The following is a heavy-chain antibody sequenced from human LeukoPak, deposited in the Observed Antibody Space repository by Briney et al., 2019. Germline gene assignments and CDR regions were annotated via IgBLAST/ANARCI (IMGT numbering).Heavy chain of an antibody. CDR1: GYSISSGYY. V-gene: IGHV4-38-2*02. CDR2: IYHSGST. Sequence: KPSETLSLTCTVSGYSISSGYYWGWIRRPPGKGLEWIGSIYHSGSTNYNPSLKSRVTISVDTSKNQFSLKLSSLTAADTAVYFXXXXXXXXGRNTNWFDPWGQGTLVTVSS. CDR3: XXXXXXXGRNTNWFDP. J-gene: IGHJ5*02.